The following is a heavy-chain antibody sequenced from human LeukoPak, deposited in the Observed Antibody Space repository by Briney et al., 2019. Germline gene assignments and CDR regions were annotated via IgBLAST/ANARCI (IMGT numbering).Heavy chain of an antibody. CDR3: ARGGSGNFYQRFDY. V-gene: IGHV3-74*01. J-gene: IGHJ4*02. CDR1: GFTFSRNW. CDR2: IDSDGSST. D-gene: IGHD3-10*01. Sequence: GGSLRLSCAASGFTFSRNWMHWVRQAPGKGLVWVSRIDSDGSSTTYADSVKGRFIISRDNAKNTLYLQMNSLRAEDTAVSYCARGGSGNFYQRFDYWGQGTLVTVSS.